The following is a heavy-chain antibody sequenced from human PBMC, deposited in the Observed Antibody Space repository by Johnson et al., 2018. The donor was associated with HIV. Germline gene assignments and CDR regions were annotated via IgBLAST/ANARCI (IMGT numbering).Heavy chain of an antibody. CDR3: AREYDAFDI. J-gene: IGHJ3*02. Sequence: QVQLVESGGGVVQPGRSLRLSCAASGFTFSSYAMHWVRQAPGKGPEWVAVISYDEKNKYYADSVKGRFTISRDNSQNTLYLQMNSLRAEDTAVYYCAREYDAFDIWGQGTMVTVSS. V-gene: IGHV3-30*14. CDR1: GFTFSSYA. CDR2: ISYDEKNK.